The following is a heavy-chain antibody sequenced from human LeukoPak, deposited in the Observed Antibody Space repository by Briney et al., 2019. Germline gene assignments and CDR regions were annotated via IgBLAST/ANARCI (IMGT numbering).Heavy chain of an antibody. CDR3: ARDLGSGWFDY. D-gene: IGHD6-19*01. J-gene: IGHJ4*02. CDR2: ISTSGTT. CDR1: GGSISSGTYY. V-gene: IGHV4-61*02. Sequence: SETLTLTCTVSGGSISSGTYYWSWIRQPAGKGLEWIGRISTSGTTNYSPSLKSRVTISVDTSKNQISLKLSSVTAADTAVYYCARDLGSGWFDYWGQGTMVTVSS.